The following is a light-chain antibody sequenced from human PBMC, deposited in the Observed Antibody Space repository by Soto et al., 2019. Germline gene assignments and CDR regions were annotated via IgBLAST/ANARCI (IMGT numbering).Light chain of an antibody. J-gene: IGLJ1*01. V-gene: IGLV2-14*03. CDR3: SSYTSTSPYV. Sequence: QSVLTQPASVSGSPGQSITISCTGTSSDVGGYNYVSWYQQHPGKAPKLMIYDVSSRPSGVSNRFSGSKSGNTASLTISGIQAEDEADYHCSSYTSTSPYVFGTGTKSPS. CDR2: DVS. CDR1: SSDVGGYNY.